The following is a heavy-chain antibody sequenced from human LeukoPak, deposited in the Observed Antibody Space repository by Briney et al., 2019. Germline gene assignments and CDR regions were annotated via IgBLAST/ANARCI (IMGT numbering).Heavy chain of an antibody. D-gene: IGHD6-19*01. CDR3: ARDLRSGWFDY. CDR1: GFTFSSYW. CDR2: ISSSSSYI. Sequence: GGSLRLSCAASGFTFSSYWMNWVRQAPGKGLEWVSSISSSSSYIYYADSVKGRFTISRDNAKNSLYLQMNSLRAEDTAVYYCARDLRSGWFDYWGQGTLVTVSS. J-gene: IGHJ4*02. V-gene: IGHV3-21*01.